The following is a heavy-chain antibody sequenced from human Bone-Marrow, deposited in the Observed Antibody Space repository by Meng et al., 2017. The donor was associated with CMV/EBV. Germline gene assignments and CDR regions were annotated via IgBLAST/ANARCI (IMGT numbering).Heavy chain of an antibody. J-gene: IGHJ6*02. CDR3: ARVDPYGGNPYYYYGMDV. D-gene: IGHD4/OR15-4a*01. V-gene: IGHV1-2*02. CDR2: INPNSGGT. CDR1: GYTFTGYY. Sequence: ASVKVSCKASGYTFTGYYMHWVRQAPGQGLEWMGWINPNSGGTNYAQKFQGRVTMTRDTSISTAYMELSRLRSDDTAVYYCARVDPYGGNPYYYYGMDVCGQGTTVTVSS.